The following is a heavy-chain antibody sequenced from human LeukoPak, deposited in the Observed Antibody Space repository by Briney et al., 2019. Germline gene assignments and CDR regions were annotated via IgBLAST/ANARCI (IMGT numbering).Heavy chain of an antibody. J-gene: IGHJ4*02. CDR2: FFPGDSDT. D-gene: IGHD1-1*01. Sequence: GESLKISCKASGYSFTTYWIGWVRQMPGKGLEWMGMFFPGDSDTRMSPSFQGQVTLSADNSITTAYLQWSSLRASDTAIYYWARGPRGGNWNEALDYWGQGTLVTVSS. V-gene: IGHV5-51*01. CDR1: GYSFTTYW. CDR3: ARGPRGGNWNEALDY.